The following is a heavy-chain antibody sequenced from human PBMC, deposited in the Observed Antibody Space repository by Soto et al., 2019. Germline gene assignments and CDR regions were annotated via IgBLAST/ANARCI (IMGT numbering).Heavy chain of an antibody. V-gene: IGHV3-23*01. CDR3: AKSHHRGNAGPNDY. Sequence: PGGSLRLSCAASGFTFSDFDMSWVRQAPGKGLEWISVFSGSRSTAYSTYYADSVKGRFTISRDNSKNTLFLQMNSLNVEDTAVYYCAKSHHRGNAGPNDYRGQGTLVTVSS. D-gene: IGHD5-12*01. J-gene: IGHJ4*02. CDR1: GFTFSDFD. CDR2: FSGSRSTAYST.